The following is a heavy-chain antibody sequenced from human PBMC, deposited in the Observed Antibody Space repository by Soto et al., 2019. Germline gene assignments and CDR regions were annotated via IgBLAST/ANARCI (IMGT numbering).Heavy chain of an antibody. CDR3: ARFRCGGDCYYDY. Sequence: LRLSCAASGFTVSSNYMSWVRQAPGKGLEWVSVIYSGGSTYYADSVKGRFTISRDNSKNTLYLQMNSLRAEDTAVYYCARFRCGGDCYYDYWGQGTLVTVSS. D-gene: IGHD2-21*02. CDR1: GFTVSSNY. CDR2: IYSGGST. V-gene: IGHV3-53*01. J-gene: IGHJ4*02.